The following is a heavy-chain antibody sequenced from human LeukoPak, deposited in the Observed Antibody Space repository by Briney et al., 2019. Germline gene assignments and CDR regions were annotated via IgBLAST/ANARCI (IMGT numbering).Heavy chain of an antibody. Sequence: ASVKVSCKASGYTFTSYDINWVRQAPGQGLEWMGWMNPNSGNTVYAQKFQGRVTMTRNTSISTAYMELSSLRSEDTAVYYCARTSYDFWSGYPHYYYCYMDVWGKGTTVTVSS. V-gene: IGHV1-8*01. D-gene: IGHD3-3*01. CDR2: MNPNSGNT. CDR1: GYTFTSYD. CDR3: ARTSYDFWSGYPHYYYCYMDV. J-gene: IGHJ6*03.